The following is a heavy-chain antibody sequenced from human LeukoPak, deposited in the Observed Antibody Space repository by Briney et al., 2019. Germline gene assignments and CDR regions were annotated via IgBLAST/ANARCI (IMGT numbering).Heavy chain of an antibody. J-gene: IGHJ4*02. CDR2: IIPILGIA. CDR3: ASHSIAVAGRLDY. CDR1: GGTFSSYA. V-gene: IGHV1-69*04. D-gene: IGHD6-19*01. Sequence: ASVKVSCKASGGTFSSYAISWVPQAPGQGLEWMGRIIPILGIANYAQKFQGRVTITADKSTSTAYMELSSLRSEDTAVYYCASHSIAVAGRLDYWGQGTLVTVSS.